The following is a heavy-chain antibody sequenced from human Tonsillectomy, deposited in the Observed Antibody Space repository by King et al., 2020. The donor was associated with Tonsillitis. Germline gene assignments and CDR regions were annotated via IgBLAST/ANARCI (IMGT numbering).Heavy chain of an antibody. CDR3: AGNPAWGALDS. CDR2: IKHVGSDT. CDR1: DLTFSTYW. D-gene: IGHD7-27*01. Sequence: VQLVQSGGGLVQPGGSLRLSCAASDLTFSTYWMSWIRQAPGRGLGWVANIKHVGSDTTKVDSVKGRFTVSRDNPKNSLYLEMNRLRAEDTALYYCAGNPAWGALDSWGQGALVTVSS. J-gene: IGHJ4*02. V-gene: IGHV3-7*01.